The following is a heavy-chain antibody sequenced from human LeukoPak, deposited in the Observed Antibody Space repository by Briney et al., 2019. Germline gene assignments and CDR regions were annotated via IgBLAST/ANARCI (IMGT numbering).Heavy chain of an antibody. CDR1: GFTFCSYG. J-gene: IGHJ3*02. CDR2: IRYDGSNK. Sequence: GGSLRLSCAASGFTFCSYGMHWVRQAPGKGLERVAFIRYDGSNKYYADSVKGRFTISRDNSKNTLYLQMNSLRAEDTAVYYCAREAGALAAAGPSKAFDIWGQGTMVTVSS. CDR3: AREAGALAAAGPSKAFDI. D-gene: IGHD6-13*01. V-gene: IGHV3-30*02.